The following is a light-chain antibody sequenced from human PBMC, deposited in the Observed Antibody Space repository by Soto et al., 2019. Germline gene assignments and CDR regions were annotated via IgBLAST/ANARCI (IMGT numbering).Light chain of an antibody. CDR1: QSVSSSY. V-gene: IGKV3-20*01. CDR2: GAS. J-gene: IGKJ3*01. Sequence: EIVLTQSPGTLSLSPGERATLSCRASQSVSSSYLAWYQQKPGQAPRLLIYGASSRATGIPDRFSGSGSGTDFTLTISRLEPEDFAVYYCQQYGSPITFGPGTTVDIK. CDR3: QQYGSPIT.